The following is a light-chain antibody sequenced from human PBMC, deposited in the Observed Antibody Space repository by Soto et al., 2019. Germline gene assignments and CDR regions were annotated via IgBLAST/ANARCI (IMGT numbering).Light chain of an antibody. J-gene: IGLJ1*01. V-gene: IGLV1-40*01. CDR2: ENN. CDR1: SSNIGAGYE. Sequence: QSVLTQPPSVSAAPGQRVTISCTGSSSNIGAGYEAHWYQQVPGTAPKLLIYENNNRPSGVPDRCSGSKSGTSASLAITGLQADDEDEYYCQSYDSSLSGYVFGTGTKVTVL. CDR3: QSYDSSLSGYV.